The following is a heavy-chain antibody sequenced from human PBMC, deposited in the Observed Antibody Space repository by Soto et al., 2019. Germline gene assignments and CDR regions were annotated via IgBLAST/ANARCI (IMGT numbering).Heavy chain of an antibody. CDR3: ARDLIYKGIGGYYGMDV. Sequence: GASVKVSCKASGYTFTSYAMHWVRQAPGQRLEWMGWINAGNGNTKYSQKFQGRVTITRDTSASTAYMELSSLRSEDTAVYYCARDLIYKGIGGYYGMDVWGQGTTVTVSS. J-gene: IGHJ6*02. D-gene: IGHD3-10*01. V-gene: IGHV1-3*01. CDR2: INAGNGNT. CDR1: GYTFTSYA.